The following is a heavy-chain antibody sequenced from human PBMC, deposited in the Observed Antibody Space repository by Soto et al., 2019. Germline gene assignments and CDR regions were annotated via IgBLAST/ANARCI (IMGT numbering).Heavy chain of an antibody. J-gene: IGHJ4*02. CDR2: IYWDDDK. Sequence: SGPTLVNPTQTLTLTLSFSGVSLTSRPVGVGWIRPPPGKALEWLAVIYWDDDKRYSPSLKSRLTIAKDTSKNQVVLNMAYMDPVDTATYYCAHSPYEMATTEFDDWGQGTLVTVSS. D-gene: IGHD1-1*01. CDR3: AHSPYEMATTEFDD. V-gene: IGHV2-5*02. CDR1: GVSLTSRPVG.